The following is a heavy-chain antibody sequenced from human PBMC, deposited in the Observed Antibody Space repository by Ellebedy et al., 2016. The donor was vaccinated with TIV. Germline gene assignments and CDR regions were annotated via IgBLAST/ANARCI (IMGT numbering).Heavy chain of an antibody. V-gene: IGHV1-2*02. CDR3: ARSTVRGKYYFDY. Sequence: AASVKVSCKASGYSFIGYYMHWARQAPGQGLEWMGWINPNSGGTNYAQKFQGRITVTRDTSTSTLYMELSSLRSEDTAVYYCARSTVRGKYYFDYWGQGTLVTVSS. J-gene: IGHJ4*02. CDR1: GYSFIGYY. CDR2: INPNSGGT. D-gene: IGHD3-10*01.